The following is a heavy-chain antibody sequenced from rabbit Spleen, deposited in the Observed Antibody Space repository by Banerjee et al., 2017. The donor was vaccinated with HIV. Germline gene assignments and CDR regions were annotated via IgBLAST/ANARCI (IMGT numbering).Heavy chain of an antibody. V-gene: IGHV1S40*01. J-gene: IGHJ4*01. CDR2: LYTSSAGA. D-gene: IGHD2-1*01. CDR1: GFSFSISYY. Sequence: QSLEESGGDLVKPRASLTLTCTASGFSFSISYYMCWVRQAPGKGLELIACLYTSSAGAWYASWAKGRFTISKTSSTTVTLQMTSLTAADTATYFCARGPFDDYGDFILYYFNLWGQGTLVTVS. CDR3: ARGPFDDYGDFILYYFNL.